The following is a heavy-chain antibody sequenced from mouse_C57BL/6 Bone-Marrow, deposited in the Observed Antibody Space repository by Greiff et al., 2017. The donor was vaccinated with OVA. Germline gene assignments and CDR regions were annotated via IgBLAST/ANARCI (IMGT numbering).Heavy chain of an antibody. CDR1: GFSLTSYG. D-gene: IGHD1-1*01. CDR3: AKAYYGSSYWYFDV. CDR2: IWRGGST. J-gene: IGHJ1*03. V-gene: IGHV2-5*01. Sequence: QVQLKESGPGLVQPSQRLSITCTVSGFSLTSYGVHWVRQSPGKGLEWLGVIWRGGSTDYNAAFMSRLSITKDNSKSQVFFKMNSLQADDTAIYYCAKAYYGSSYWYFDVWGTGTTVTVSS.